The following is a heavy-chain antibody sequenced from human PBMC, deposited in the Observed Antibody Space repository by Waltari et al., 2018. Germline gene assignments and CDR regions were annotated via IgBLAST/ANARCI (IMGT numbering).Heavy chain of an antibody. J-gene: IGHJ1*01. Sequence: QLVESGGGLVRPGGSLRLSCATSGFNFSNYGMNWVRQAPGKGLEWVSFISCSGNFVYYVDSVKGRFTISRDNGKNLVYLDMNGLRGEDTALYYCARGRMTTKVTPWDFWGQGTLVTVSS. D-gene: IGHD4-17*01. CDR3: ARGRMTTKVTPWDF. CDR1: GFNFSNYG. CDR2: ISCSGNFV. V-gene: IGHV3-21*02.